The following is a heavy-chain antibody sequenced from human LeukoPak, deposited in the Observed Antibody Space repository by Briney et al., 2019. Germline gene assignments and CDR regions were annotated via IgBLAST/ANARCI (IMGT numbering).Heavy chain of an antibody. J-gene: IGHJ4*02. D-gene: IGHD3-22*01. Sequence: PSETLSLTCTVSGGSISSYYWSWIRQPPGKGPEWIGEIFPDGRTNYNPSLRGRLTISIDKSENQFSLKLTSVTAADTAVYYCATYYDTSGYKFNYWGQGTLVTVSS. V-gene: IGHV4-4*08. CDR1: GGSISSYY. CDR2: IFPDGRT. CDR3: ATYYDTSGYKFNY.